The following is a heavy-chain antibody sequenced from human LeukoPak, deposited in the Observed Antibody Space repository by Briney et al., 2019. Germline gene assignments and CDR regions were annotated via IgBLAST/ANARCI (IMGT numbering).Heavy chain of an antibody. CDR1: GGSFSGYY. V-gene: IGHV4-34*01. CDR2: INHSGST. CDR3: AGRGAYCSSTSCLNFDY. D-gene: IGHD2-2*01. J-gene: IGHJ4*02. Sequence: SETLSLTCAVYGGSFSGYYWSWIRQPPGKGLEWIGEINHSGSTNYNPSLKSRVTTSVDTSKNQFSLKLSSVTAADTAVYYCAGRGAYCSSTSCLNFDYWGQGTLVTVSS.